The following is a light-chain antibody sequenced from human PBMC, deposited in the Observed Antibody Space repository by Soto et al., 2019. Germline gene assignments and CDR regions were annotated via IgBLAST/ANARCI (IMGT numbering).Light chain of an antibody. CDR1: QGISNY. CDR3: EEYHSDPLT. Sequence: DIQMTQSPSSLSASVGDRVTITCRASQGISNYLAWYQQKPGQVPTLLIYAASTLQSGVPSRCSGRGSGTDFTLNISSLQPEDVATCYCEEYHSDPLTFGGGTKVEIK. V-gene: IGKV1-27*01. J-gene: IGKJ4*01. CDR2: AAS.